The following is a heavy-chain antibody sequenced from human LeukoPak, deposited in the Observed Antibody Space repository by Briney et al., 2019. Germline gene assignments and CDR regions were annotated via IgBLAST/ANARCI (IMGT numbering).Heavy chain of an antibody. Sequence: SETLSLTCAVYGGSFSGYYWSWIRQPPGKGLEWIGEINHSGSTNYNPSLKSRVTISVDTSKNQFSLKLSSVTAADTAVYYCARGGPTKKSSAQGPFDYWGQGTLVTVSS. J-gene: IGHJ4*02. CDR1: GGSFSGYY. CDR3: ARGGPTKKSSAQGPFDY. D-gene: IGHD6-6*01. V-gene: IGHV4-34*01. CDR2: INHSGST.